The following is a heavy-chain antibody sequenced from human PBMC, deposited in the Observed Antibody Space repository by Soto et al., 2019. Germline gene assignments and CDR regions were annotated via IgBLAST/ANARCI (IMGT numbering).Heavy chain of an antibody. J-gene: IGHJ3*02. CDR3: ARSPLGYDYVRQTWREVGDSFDI. CDR1: GASLGGFH. V-gene: IGHV4-34*12. Sequence: SETLSLTCAIYGASLGGFHWTWLRQAPGKGLEWIGELIHGGSTNYNPSLRSRVSFSLDTSKNQFSLHLMSVTAADTAVYYCARSPLGYDYVRQTWREVGDSFDIWGRGTMVTVSS. CDR2: LIHGGST. D-gene: IGHD3-16*01.